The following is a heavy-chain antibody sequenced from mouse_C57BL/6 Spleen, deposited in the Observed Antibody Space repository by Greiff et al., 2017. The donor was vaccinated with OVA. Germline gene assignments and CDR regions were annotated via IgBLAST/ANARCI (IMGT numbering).Heavy chain of an antibody. CDR1: GYTFTSYW. D-gene: IGHD1-1*01. Sequence: QVQLQQPGAELVRPGSSVKLSCKASGYTFTSYWMHWVRQRPIQGLEWIGNIDPSDSETHYNQKFKDKATLTVDKSSSTAYMQLGSLTSEDSAVYYCARSGGSSPCAYWGQGTLVTVSA. V-gene: IGHV1-52*01. CDR3: ARSGGSSPCAY. J-gene: IGHJ3*01. CDR2: IDPSDSET.